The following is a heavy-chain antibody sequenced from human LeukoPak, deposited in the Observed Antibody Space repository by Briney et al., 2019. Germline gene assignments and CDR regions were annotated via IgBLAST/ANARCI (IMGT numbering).Heavy chain of an antibody. Sequence: GGSLRLSCAASGFTFSSYAMHWVRQAPGKGLEYVSAISSNGGSTYYANSVKGRFTISRDNSKNTLYLQMGSLRAEDMAVYYCARDPDSSSSYFDYWGQGTLVTVSS. D-gene: IGHD6-6*01. CDR1: GFTFSSYA. CDR2: ISSNGGST. CDR3: ARDPDSSSSYFDY. J-gene: IGHJ4*02. V-gene: IGHV3-64*01.